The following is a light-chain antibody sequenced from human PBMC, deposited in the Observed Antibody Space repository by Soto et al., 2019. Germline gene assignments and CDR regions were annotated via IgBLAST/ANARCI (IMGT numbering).Light chain of an antibody. CDR3: QHRSKWPTIT. J-gene: IGKJ5*01. Sequence: EVVLTQSPATLSLSPGERATLSCRASQSVSTDIAWYQQTPGQAPRLLIYDASSRVTGIPARFTGSGSGTVFTLTITSLEPDDFALYYCQHRSKWPTITFGQGTRLEIK. CDR2: DAS. CDR1: QSVSTD. V-gene: IGKV3-11*01.